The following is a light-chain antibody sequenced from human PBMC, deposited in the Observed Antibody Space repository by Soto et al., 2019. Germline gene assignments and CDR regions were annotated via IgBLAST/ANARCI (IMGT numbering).Light chain of an antibody. CDR3: QQYNAYWT. V-gene: IGKV1-5*01. CDR2: DAS. CDR1: QTISTW. Sequence: DIQMTQSPSTLSASVGDRVTITCRASQTISTWVAWYQQKPGTAPKLLMYDASRLESGVPSRFSGSGSGTEFTLTISSLQADDFATYYCQQYNAYWTFGQGTKVEIK. J-gene: IGKJ1*01.